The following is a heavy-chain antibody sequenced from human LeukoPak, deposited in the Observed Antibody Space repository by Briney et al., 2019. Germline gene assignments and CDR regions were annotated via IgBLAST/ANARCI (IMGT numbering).Heavy chain of an antibody. J-gene: IGHJ4*02. D-gene: IGHD1-26*01. CDR1: GYTFTGYY. CDR3: ARARSGSYFLAFTQPQGRPQTYYFGY. V-gene: IGHV1-8*03. Sequence: GASVKVSCKASGYTFTGYYMHWVRQAPGQGLEWMGWMNPNSGNTGYAQKFQGRVTITRNTSISTAYMELSSLRSEDTAVYYCARARSGSYFLAFTQPQGRPQTYYFGYWGQGTLVTVSS. CDR2: MNPNSGNT.